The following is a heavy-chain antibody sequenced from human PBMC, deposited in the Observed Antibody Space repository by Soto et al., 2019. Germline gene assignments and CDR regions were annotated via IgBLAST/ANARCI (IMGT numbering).Heavy chain of an antibody. D-gene: IGHD3-10*01. V-gene: IGHV3-30*18. CDR2: ISYDGSNQ. CDR1: GFTFNIYG. CDR3: ANDQGSGQGCFDS. J-gene: IGHJ4*02. Sequence: GGSLRLSCAASGFTFNIYGMHWVRQAPDKGLEWMALISYDGSNQYYADSVKGRFTISRDNSKNTLFLQMNSLRADDTAVYYCANDQGSGQGCFDSWGPGTLVTVSS.